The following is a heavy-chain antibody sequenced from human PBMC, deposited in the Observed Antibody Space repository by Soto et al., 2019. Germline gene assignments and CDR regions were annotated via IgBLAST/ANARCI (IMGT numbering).Heavy chain of an antibody. Sequence: QVQLVQSGAEVXKPGSSVKVSCKASGGTXXXYAISWVRQAXXQGXEWMGGIIPIFGTANYAQKFQGRVTITADESTSTAYMELSSLRSEDTAVYYCARTRGWLLGEVDYWGQGTLVTVSS. J-gene: IGHJ4*02. CDR2: IIPIFGTA. CDR1: GGTXXXYA. D-gene: IGHD3-22*01. V-gene: IGHV1-69*01. CDR3: ARTRGWLLGEVDY.